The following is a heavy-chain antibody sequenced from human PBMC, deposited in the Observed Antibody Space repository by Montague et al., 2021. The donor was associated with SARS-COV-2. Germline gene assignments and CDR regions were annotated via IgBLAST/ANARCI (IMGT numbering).Heavy chain of an antibody. V-gene: IGHV4-39*01. CDR3: ARHESPWMTRKYYFDY. CDR1: GGSISGSSYY. J-gene: IGHJ4*02. CDR2: IYYSGST. Sequence: SETLSLTCTVSGGSISGSSYYWGWIRQPPGKGLEWIGSIYYSGSTYYNPSLKSRVTISVDTSKNQFSLKLSSVTAADTAVYYCARHESPWMTRKYYFDYWGQGTLVTVSS. D-gene: IGHD4-11*01.